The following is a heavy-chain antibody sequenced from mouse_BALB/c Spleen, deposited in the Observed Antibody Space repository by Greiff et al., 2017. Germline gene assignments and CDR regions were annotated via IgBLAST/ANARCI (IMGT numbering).Heavy chain of an antibody. Sequence: EVQLQQSGPELVKPGASVKISCKASGYTFTDYNMHWVKQSHGKSLEWIGYIYPYNGGTGYNQKFKSKATLTVDNSSSTAYMELRSLTSEDSAVYYCARCYYGNYGDYAMDYWGQGTSVTVSS. V-gene: IGHV1S29*02. CDR1: GYTFTDYN. CDR2: IYPYNGGT. D-gene: IGHD2-1*01. CDR3: ARCYYGNYGDYAMDY. J-gene: IGHJ4*01.